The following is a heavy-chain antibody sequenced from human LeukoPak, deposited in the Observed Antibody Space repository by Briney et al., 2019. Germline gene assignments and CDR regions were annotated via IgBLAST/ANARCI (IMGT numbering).Heavy chain of an antibody. CDR2: INHSGST. Sequence: PSETLSLTCAVYGGSFSGYYWSWIRQPPGKGLEWIGEINHSGSTNYNPSLKSRVTISVDTSKNQFSLKLSSVTAADTAVYYCARLDPPPPASNYWGQETLVTVSS. D-gene: IGHD6-6*01. V-gene: IGHV4-34*01. CDR3: ARLDPPPPASNY. CDR1: GGSFSGYY. J-gene: IGHJ4*02.